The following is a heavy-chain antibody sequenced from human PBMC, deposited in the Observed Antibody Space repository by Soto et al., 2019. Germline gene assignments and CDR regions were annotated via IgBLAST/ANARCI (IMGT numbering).Heavy chain of an antibody. D-gene: IGHD4-17*01. V-gene: IGHV4-59*01. CDR2: IYYSGST. Sequence: PSETLPLTSTVPGDSISSYYWSCIRQPPGKGLEGIGYIYYSGSTNYNPSLKSRVTISVDTSKTQFSLKLSSVTAADTAVYYCARSNGDYGDYWRQGTLVT. J-gene: IGHJ4*02. CDR3: ARSNGDYGDY. CDR1: GDSISSYY.